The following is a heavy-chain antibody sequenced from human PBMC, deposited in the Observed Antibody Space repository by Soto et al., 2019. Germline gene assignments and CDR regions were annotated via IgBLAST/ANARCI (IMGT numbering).Heavy chain of an antibody. V-gene: IGHV3-23*01. D-gene: IGHD6-6*01. CDR3: ANVNAIAARPERMDV. CDR1: GFTFSSYA. J-gene: IGHJ6*02. CDR2: ISGSGGST. Sequence: EVQLLESGGGLVQPGGSLRLSCAASGFTFSSYAMSWVRQAPGKGLEWVSAISGSGGSTYYADSVKGRFTISRDNSKNTLYLQKNSLRAEYTAVYYCANVNAIAARPERMDVWGQGTTVTVSS.